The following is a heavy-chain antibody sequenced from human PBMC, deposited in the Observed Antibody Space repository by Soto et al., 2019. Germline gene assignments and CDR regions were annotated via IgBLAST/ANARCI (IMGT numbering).Heavy chain of an antibody. D-gene: IGHD5-12*01. Sequence: QLQLQESGSGLVKPSQTLSLTCAVSGGSISSGGYSWSWIRQPPGKRLEWIGYIYHSGSTYYTPSLKSRVTTPVDRSKNQFSLKLSSVTAADTAVYYCAAGGGLPRYYWGQGTLVTVSS. CDR2: IYHSGST. J-gene: IGHJ4*02. CDR1: GGSISSGGYS. CDR3: AAGGGLPRYY. V-gene: IGHV4-30-2*01.